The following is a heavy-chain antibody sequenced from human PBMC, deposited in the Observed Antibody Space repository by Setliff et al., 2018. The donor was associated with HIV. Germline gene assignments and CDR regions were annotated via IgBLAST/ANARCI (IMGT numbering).Heavy chain of an antibody. CDR3: TTGTGYGLFEH. CDR2: TEPEDGKR. J-gene: IGHJ4*02. CDR1: GIAVTESS. D-gene: IGHD6-25*01. Sequence: RASVKVSCKVSGIAVTESSIHWVRQTPERGLEWMGGTEPEDGKRVDTQKFQGRVTISRDTSTNIGYMALSSLRPEDTAMYYCTTGTGYGLFEHWGQGTPVTVSS. V-gene: IGHV1-24*01.